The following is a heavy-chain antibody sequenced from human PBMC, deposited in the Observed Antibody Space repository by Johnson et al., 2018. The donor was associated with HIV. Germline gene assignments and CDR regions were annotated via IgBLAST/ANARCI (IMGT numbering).Heavy chain of an antibody. Sequence: VQLMESGGGVVQPGGSLRLSCAASGFTFDDYGMSWVRQVPGKGLEWVSGIDWNGGRQGYVDSVKGRFTISRDNAKNSLYLQMNSLRAEDTALYYCARDRPGPYAFDIWGQGTMVTVSS. D-gene: IGHD3-10*01. J-gene: IGHJ3*02. CDR1: GFTFDDYG. V-gene: IGHV3-20*04. CDR3: ARDRPGPYAFDI. CDR2: IDWNGGRQ.